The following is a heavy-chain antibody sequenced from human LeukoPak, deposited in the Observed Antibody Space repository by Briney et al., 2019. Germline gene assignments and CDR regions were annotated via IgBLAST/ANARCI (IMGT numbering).Heavy chain of an antibody. V-gene: IGHV4-4*07. J-gene: IGHJ4*02. D-gene: IGHD6-19*01. CDR2: TYTSGST. Sequence: PSETLSLTCTVSGGSISSYYWSWIRQPAGKGLEWIGRTYTSGSTNYNPSLKSRVTMSVDTSKNQFSLKLSSVTAADTAVYYCARDASYSSGSHFDYWGQGTLVTVSS. CDR3: ARDASYSSGSHFDY. CDR1: GGSISSYY.